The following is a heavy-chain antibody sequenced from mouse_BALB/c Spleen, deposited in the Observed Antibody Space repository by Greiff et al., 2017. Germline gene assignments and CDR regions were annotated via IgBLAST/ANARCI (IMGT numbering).Heavy chain of an antibody. CDR3: ARSNYYAMDY. Sequence: QVTLKVSGPGILQPSQTLSLTCSFSGFSLSTSGMGVSWIRQPSGKGLEWLAHIYWDDDKCYNPSLKSRLTISKDTSSNQVFLKITSVDTADTATYYCARSNYYAMDYWGQGTSVTVSS. J-gene: IGHJ4*01. CDR2: IYWDDDK. V-gene: IGHV8-12*01. CDR1: GFSLSTSGMG.